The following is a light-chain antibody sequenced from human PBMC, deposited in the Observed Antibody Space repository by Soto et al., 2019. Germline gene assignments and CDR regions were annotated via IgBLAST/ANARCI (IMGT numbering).Light chain of an antibody. J-gene: IGLJ2*01. V-gene: IGLV2-14*01. CDR3: TSFSSSDTLVV. CDR1: SSDTGGFNY. Sequence: QSALTQPASVSGSPGQSITISCIGTSSDTGGFNYVSWYQHPPGKAPKLIISEVSNRPSGVSNRFSGSKSGNTASLTISGLQSEDGGDYYCTSFSSSDTLVVFGGGTKLTVL. CDR2: EVS.